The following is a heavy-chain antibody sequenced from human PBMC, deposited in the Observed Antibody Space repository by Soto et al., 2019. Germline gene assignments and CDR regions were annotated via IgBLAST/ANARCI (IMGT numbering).Heavy chain of an antibody. CDR2: MNPNSGNT. D-gene: IGHD6-13*01. J-gene: IGHJ6*02. CDR1: GYTFTSYD. Sequence: ASVKVSCKASGYTFTSYDINWVRQATGQGLEWMGWMNPNSGNTGYAQKFQGRVTMTRNTSISTAYMELSSLRSEDTAVYYCARGYKQLVRKPYYYYGMDVWGQGTMVTVSS. V-gene: IGHV1-8*01. CDR3: ARGYKQLVRKPYYYYGMDV.